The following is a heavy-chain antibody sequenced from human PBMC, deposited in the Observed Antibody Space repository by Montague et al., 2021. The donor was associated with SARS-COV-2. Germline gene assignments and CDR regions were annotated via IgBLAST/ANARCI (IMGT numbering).Heavy chain of an antibody. D-gene: IGHD1-1*01. Sequence: CAISGDSVSSNSATWNWVRQSPSRGLEWLGRTYYRSKWYNDYAVSVRGRVTINPDTSKNQSSLQLNSVTPEDTAIYYCTSGREGNYNVMDAWGQGTTVTVSS. CDR2: TYYRSKWYN. CDR3: TSGREGNYNVMDA. CDR1: GDSVSSNSAT. V-gene: IGHV6-1*01. J-gene: IGHJ6*02.